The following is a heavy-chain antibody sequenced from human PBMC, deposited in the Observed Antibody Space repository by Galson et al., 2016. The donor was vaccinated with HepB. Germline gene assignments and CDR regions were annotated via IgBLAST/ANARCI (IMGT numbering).Heavy chain of an antibody. CDR3: AKGGASTNLRFDY. J-gene: IGHJ4*02. V-gene: IGHV3-9*01. CDR2: ITWNGGFM. D-gene: IGHD1-26*01. CDR1: GFTFDNYA. Sequence: SLRLSCAASGFTFDNYAMHWVRQAPGKGLEWVSGITWNGGFMDYAHSVQGRFTISRDNAKNSLYLQMNSLRTEDTAFYYCAKGGASTNLRFDYWGQGTLVTVSS.